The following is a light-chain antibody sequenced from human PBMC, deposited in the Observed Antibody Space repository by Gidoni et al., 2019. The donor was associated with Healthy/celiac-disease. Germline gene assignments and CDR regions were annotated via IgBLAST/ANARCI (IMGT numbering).Light chain of an antibody. CDR2: KAS. J-gene: IGKJ4*01. CDR3: QQYNSFLLT. V-gene: IGKV1-5*03. CDR1: HSISSW. Sequence: DIQMPQSPSTLSASVGERLTITCRASHSISSWLAWFQQKPGKAPKLLIYKASSLESGVPSRFSGGGSGTEFTLTISSLQPDDFATYYCQQYNSFLLTFGGGTKVEIK.